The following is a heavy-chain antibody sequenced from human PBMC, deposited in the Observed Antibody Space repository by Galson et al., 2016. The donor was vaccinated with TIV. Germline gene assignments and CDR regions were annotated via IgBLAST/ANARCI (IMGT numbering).Heavy chain of an antibody. CDR2: ISYDGSDK. CDR1: GFTFSSYG. CDR3: ARVDKSYHMDV. Sequence: SLRLSCAASGFTFSSYGLHWVRQAPGKGLEWVAFISYDGSDKNYAEALKGRFTISRDKSKNTLYLQMNSLRAEDTALYYCARVDKSYHMDVWGKWTTVTVSS. V-gene: IGHV3-30*19. D-gene: IGHD3-16*02. J-gene: IGHJ6*03.